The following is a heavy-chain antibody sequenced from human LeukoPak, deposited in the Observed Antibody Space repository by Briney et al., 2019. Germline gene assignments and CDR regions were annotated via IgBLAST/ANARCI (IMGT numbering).Heavy chain of an antibody. V-gene: IGHV4-38-2*01. CDR2: IYHSGST. CDR1: GYSISSGYY. CDR3: ASTSAVLWSEAFDI. J-gene: IGHJ3*02. Sequence: PSETLSLTCAVSGYSISSGYYWGWIRQPPGGGLEWIGRIYHSGSTYYNPSLKSRVTISVDTSKNQFSLKLSSVTAADTAVYYCASTSAVLWSEAFDIWGQGTMVTVPS. D-gene: IGHD3-10*01.